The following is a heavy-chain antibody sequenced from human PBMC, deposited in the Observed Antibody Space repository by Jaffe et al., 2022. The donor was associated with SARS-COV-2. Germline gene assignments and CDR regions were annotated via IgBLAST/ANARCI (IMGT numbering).Heavy chain of an antibody. D-gene: IGHD3-22*01. CDR2: ISSSHSTI. CDR3: ARASNSGGYFPSDY. CDR1: GFTFSDYY. V-gene: IGHV3-11*01. Sequence: QVQLVESGGGLVKPGGSLRLSCAASGFTFSDYYISWIRQAPGEGLEWLSYISSSHSTIYYADSVKGRFTVSRDNAKNSVYLQMSSLKAEDTAMYYCARASNSGGYFPSDYWGQGTLVTVSS. J-gene: IGHJ4*02.